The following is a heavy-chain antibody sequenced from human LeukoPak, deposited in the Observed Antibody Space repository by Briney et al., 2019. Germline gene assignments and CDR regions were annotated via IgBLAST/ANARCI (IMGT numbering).Heavy chain of an antibody. D-gene: IGHD3-16*02. CDR2: ISGSGENT. Sequence: GGSLTLSCAASGFTFSSYAMSWVRQAPGKGLEWVSAISGSGENTNYADSVKGRFTMSRDNTRNMLYLQMNSLRDEDTAKYYCAKTVSGSYSYQGGDYWGQGTLVTVSS. J-gene: IGHJ4*02. V-gene: IGHV3-23*01. CDR3: AKTVSGSYSYQGGDY. CDR1: GFTFSSYA.